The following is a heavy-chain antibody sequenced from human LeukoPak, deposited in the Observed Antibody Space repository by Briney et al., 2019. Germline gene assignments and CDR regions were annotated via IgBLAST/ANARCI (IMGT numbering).Heavy chain of an antibody. J-gene: IGHJ4*02. D-gene: IGHD2-21*01. V-gene: IGHV3-30-3*01. CDR1: GFTFSSYA. Sequence: PGRSLRLSCAASGFTFSSYAMHWVRQAPGKGLEWVAVISYDGSNKYYADSVKGRFTISRDNSKNTLYLQMNSLRAEDTAVYYCARDGEGDCGGDCSRYFDYWGQGTLVTVSS. CDR2: ISYDGSNK. CDR3: ARDGEGDCGGDCSRYFDY.